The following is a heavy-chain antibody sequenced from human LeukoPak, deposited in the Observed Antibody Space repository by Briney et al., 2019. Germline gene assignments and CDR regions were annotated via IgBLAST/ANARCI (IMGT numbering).Heavy chain of an antibody. CDR2: IYTSGST. CDR3: AAENEVSAFDI. Sequence: PSETLSLTCTVSGGSISSGSYYWSWIRQPDGKGLEWIGRIYTSGSTNYNPSLKSRVTISVDTSKNQFSLKLSSVTAADTAVYYCAAENEVSAFDIWGQGTMVTVSS. CDR1: GGSISSGSYY. J-gene: IGHJ3*02. D-gene: IGHD3-16*02. V-gene: IGHV4-61*02.